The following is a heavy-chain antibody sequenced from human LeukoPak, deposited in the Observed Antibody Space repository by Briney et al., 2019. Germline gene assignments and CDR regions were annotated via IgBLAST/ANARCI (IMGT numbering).Heavy chain of an antibody. J-gene: IGHJ3*02. CDR1: GGSISSYY. CDR2: IYYSGST. CDR3: ARWRGEDSAFDI. D-gene: IGHD3-16*01. Sequence: SETLSLTCTDSGGSISSYYWSWIRQAPGKGLEWIGYIYYSGSTNYNPSLKSRVTISVDTSKNQFSLKLSSVTAADTAVYYCARWRGEDSAFDIWGQGTMVTVSS. V-gene: IGHV4-59*01.